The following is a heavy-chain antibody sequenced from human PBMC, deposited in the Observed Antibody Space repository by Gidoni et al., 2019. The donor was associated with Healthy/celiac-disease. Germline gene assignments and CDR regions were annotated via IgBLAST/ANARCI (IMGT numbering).Heavy chain of an antibody. J-gene: IGHJ4*02. V-gene: IGHV3-23*01. CDR3: AKDWSCGGDCYLFDY. D-gene: IGHD2-21*02. Sequence: EVQLLESGGGLVQPGVSLRLSCAASGFTFSSFAMSWVRRAPGNGLGWVSAISGSGDSTYYSDSVKGRFTISRDNSKNTLYLQMNSLRAEDTAVYYCAKDWSCGGDCYLFDYWGQGTLVTVSS. CDR1: GFTFSSFA. CDR2: ISGSGDST.